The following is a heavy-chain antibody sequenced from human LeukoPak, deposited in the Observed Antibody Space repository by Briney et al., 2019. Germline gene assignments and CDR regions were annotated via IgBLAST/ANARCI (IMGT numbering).Heavy chain of an antibody. CDR3: AKDLSIAVASREGTDY. Sequence: GGSLRLSCAAPGFTFSSQAMSRVRQAPGKGLEWVSAISGSGGSTYYADSVKGRFTISRDNSKNTLYLQMNSLRAEDTAVYYCAKDLSIAVASREGTDYWGQGTLVTVSS. J-gene: IGHJ4*02. CDR2: ISGSGGST. D-gene: IGHD6-19*01. CDR1: GFTFSSQA. V-gene: IGHV3-23*01.